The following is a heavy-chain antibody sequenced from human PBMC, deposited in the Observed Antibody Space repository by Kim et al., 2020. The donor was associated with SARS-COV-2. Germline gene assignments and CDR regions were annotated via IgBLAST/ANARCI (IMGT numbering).Heavy chain of an antibody. CDR1: GFTFSSYA. CDR2: ISSNGGST. J-gene: IGHJ5*02. Sequence: GGSLRLSCSASGFTFSSYAMHWVRQAPGKGLEYVSAISSNGGSTYYADSVKGRFTISRDNSKNTLYLQMSSLRAEDTAVYYCVKDLKSGSWSEERDWFDPWGQGTLVTVSS. CDR3: VKDLKSGSWSEERDWFDP. D-gene: IGHD6-13*01. V-gene: IGHV3-64D*09.